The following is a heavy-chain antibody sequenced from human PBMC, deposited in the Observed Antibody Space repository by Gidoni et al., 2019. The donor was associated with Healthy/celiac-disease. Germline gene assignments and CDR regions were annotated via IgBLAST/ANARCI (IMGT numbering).Heavy chain of an antibody. CDR1: GFTFSSYG. J-gene: IGHJ6*02. V-gene: IGHV3-30*02. D-gene: IGHD2-15*01. CDR3: AKDEGYCSGGSCPTYYYYGMDV. CDR2: IRYDGSNK. Sequence: QVQLVESGGGVVQPGGSLRLSCAASGFTFSSYGQHWVRQAPGKGLECVAYIRYDGSNKYYADSVKGRFTISRDNSKNTLYLQMNSLRAEDTAVYYCAKDEGYCSGGSCPTYYYYGMDVWGQGTTVTVSS.